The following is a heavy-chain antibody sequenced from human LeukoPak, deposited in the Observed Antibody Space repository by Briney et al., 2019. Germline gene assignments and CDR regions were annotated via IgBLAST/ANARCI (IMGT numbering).Heavy chain of an antibody. V-gene: IGHV1-18*01. CDR3: ARGSAMAQKQLVRHFDS. Sequence: GASVKVSCKASGYTFTSYGISWVRQAPGQGLEWMGWISAYNGNTKYAQKLQDRVTMTTDTSTTTAYMEVRSLTSDDTAVYYCARGSAMAQKQLVRHFDSWGQGTPVIVSS. CDR1: GYTFTSYG. J-gene: IGHJ4*02. D-gene: IGHD6-6*01. CDR2: ISAYNGNT.